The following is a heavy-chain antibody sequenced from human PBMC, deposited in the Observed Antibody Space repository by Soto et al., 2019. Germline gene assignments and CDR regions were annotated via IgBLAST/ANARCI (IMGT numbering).Heavy chain of an antibody. CDR1: GGSFSGYY. J-gene: IGHJ4*02. D-gene: IGHD2-2*01. V-gene: IGHV4-34*01. Sequence: AETLSLTCAVYGGSFSGYYWSWIRQPPGKGLEWIGEINHSGSTNYNPSLKSRVTISVDTTKNQCTLKLSSVTAADTDVYYCSRGPKPAASYYFDYWGQGTLVTVSS. CDR3: SRGPKPAASYYFDY. CDR2: INHSGST.